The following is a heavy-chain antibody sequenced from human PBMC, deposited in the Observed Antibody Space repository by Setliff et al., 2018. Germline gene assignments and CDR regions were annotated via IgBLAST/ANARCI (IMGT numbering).Heavy chain of an antibody. CDR1: GGTFNSYA. J-gene: IGHJ4*01. CDR2: IIPIFGSA. CDR3: AGRSGDRGMTTGWPDDFDY. V-gene: IGHV1-69*13. Sequence: SVKVSCKASGGTFNSYAISWVRQAPGQGLEWMGGIIPIFGSANYARKFQGRVTVTADESTSTAYMELRSLRSDDTAVYYCAGRSGDRGMTTGWPDDFDYWGRGTLVTVSS. D-gene: IGHD4-17*01.